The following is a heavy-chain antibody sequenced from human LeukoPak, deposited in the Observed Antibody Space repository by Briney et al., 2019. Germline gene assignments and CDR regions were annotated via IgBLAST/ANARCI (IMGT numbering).Heavy chain of an antibody. CDR2: INHSGST. J-gene: IGHJ4*02. CDR3: AREGSRGVFYY. CDR1: GGSFSGYY. V-gene: IGHV4-34*01. Sequence: SETLSLTCAVYGGSFSGYYWSWVRQPPGKGLEWVGEINHSGSTNYNTSLKSRVTISVDTSKNQFSLKLSSVTAADTAVYYCAREGSRGVFYYWGQGTLVTVSS.